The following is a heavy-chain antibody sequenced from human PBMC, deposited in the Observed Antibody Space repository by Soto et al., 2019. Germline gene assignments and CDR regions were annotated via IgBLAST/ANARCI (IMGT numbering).Heavy chain of an antibody. Sequence: SVTQSHTGTVSHGSIGIRRYDLGWIRQPPGKGLEWIGSIYYSGSTYYNPSLKSRVTISVDTSKNQFSLKLSSVTAADTAVYYCASPLAGSREGLNYWGQGTLVNVSS. J-gene: IGHJ4*02. CDR1: HGSIGIRRYD. D-gene: IGHD6-13*01. CDR2: IYYSGST. V-gene: IGHV4-39*01. CDR3: ASPLAGSREGLNY.